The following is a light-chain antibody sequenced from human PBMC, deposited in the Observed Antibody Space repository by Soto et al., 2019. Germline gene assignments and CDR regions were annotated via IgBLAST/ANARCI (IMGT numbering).Light chain of an antibody. J-gene: IGLJ7*01. V-gene: IGLV1-51*01. CDR3: ETFDLSLNSPV. CDR2: DNS. Sequence: QSVLTQPSSVSAAPGQTVTITCSGGTSNVGNNRVSWYQQLPGTAPRLIIYDNSDRPSGIPDRFSGSKSGTSATLGITGLQACDEADYYCETFDLSLNSPVFGGGTQLTVL. CDR1: TSNVGNNR.